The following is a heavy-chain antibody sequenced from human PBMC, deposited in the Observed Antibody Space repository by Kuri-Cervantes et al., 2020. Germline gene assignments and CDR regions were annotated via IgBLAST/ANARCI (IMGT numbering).Heavy chain of an antibody. D-gene: IGHD2-8*02. J-gene: IGHJ6*02. V-gene: IGHV3-11*04. Sequence: GESLKISCAASGFTFSDYYMSWIRQAPGKGLEWVSYISSSGSTIYYADSLKGRFTISRDNAKNSLYLQMNSLRAEDTAVYYCARDRAYWVVNGMDVWGQGTTVTVSS. CDR1: GFTFSDYY. CDR2: ISSSGSTI. CDR3: ARDRAYWVVNGMDV.